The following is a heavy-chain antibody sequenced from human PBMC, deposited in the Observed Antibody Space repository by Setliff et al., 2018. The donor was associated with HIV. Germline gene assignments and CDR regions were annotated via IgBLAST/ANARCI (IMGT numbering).Heavy chain of an antibody. CDR3: ARDRTHRSGWYGYFEY. V-gene: IGHV1-46*01. D-gene: IGHD6-19*01. CDR2: INRSGGTT. CDR1: GYTFTSYS. Sequence: ASVKVSCKASGYTFTSYSMHWVRQAPGQGLEWMGIINRSGGTTNYAQRFQGRVTMTRDTSTSTVYMEVSSLRSDDTAVYYCARDRTHRSGWYGYFEYWGQGTLVTVSS. J-gene: IGHJ4*02.